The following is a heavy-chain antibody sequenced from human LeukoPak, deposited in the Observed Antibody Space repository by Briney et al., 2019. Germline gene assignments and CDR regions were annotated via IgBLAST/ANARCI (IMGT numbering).Heavy chain of an antibody. J-gene: IGHJ4*02. CDR2: ISTYDHTT. Sequence: ASVKVSCKTSGYSFTRYAIRWMRQAPGQGLEWMGWISTYDHTTKYPQKVQGRVTMTAETSTTTAYMELRGLTSDDTAVYFCARDPSNSLGRKVYFDYWGQGTPITVSS. V-gene: IGHV1-18*01. CDR1: GYSFTRYA. CDR3: ARDPSNSLGRKVYFDY. D-gene: IGHD1-14*01.